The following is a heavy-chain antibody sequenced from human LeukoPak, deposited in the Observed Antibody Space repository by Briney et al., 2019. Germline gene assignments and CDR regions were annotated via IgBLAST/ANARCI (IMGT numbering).Heavy chain of an antibody. V-gene: IGHV3-23*01. Sequence: PGGSLRLSCAASGFTCSNYGMNWVRQAPGKGLEWVTAISASGGNTYYADSVKGRFTISRDNAKDTLYLQMNSLRAEDTALYYCAKERASRLPFDYWGQGTLVTVSS. J-gene: IGHJ4*02. CDR2: ISASGGNT. CDR3: AKERASRLPFDY. D-gene: IGHD6-25*01. CDR1: GFTCSNYG.